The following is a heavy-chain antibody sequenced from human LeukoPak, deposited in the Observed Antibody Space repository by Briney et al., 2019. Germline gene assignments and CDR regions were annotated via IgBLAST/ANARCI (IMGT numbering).Heavy chain of an antibody. J-gene: IGHJ4*02. CDR1: GYTFTGYY. CDR2: INPNSGGT. D-gene: IGHD6-6*01. V-gene: IGHV1-2*02. Sequence: ASVTVSCKASGYTFTGYYMHWVRQAPGQGLERMGWINPNSGGTNYAQKFQGRVTMTRDTSISTAYMELSRLRSDDTAVYYCARAWFRSIAARPGDPPGYWGQGTLVTVSS. CDR3: ARAWFRSIAARPGDPPGY.